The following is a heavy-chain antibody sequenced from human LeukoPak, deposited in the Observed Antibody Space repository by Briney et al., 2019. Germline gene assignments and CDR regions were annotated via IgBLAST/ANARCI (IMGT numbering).Heavy chain of an antibody. J-gene: IGHJ4*02. CDR3: ARESGSSGWYYFDY. D-gene: IGHD6-19*01. V-gene: IGHV3-7*03. CDR2: IKQDGGET. CDR1: GFTFGNHR. Sequence: GGSLRLSCVASGFTFGNHRMSWVRQAPGKGLEWVADIKQDGGETYYADFVRGRFTISRDNGKNSLYLQMNSLRVEDTAVYYCARESGSSGWYYFDYWGQGTLVTVSS.